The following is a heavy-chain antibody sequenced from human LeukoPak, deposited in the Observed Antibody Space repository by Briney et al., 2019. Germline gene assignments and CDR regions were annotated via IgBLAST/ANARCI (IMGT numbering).Heavy chain of an antibody. CDR2: ISYDGSNK. CDR3: ARERITIFGVVIPYYGMDV. CDR1: GFTFSSYA. D-gene: IGHD3-3*01. V-gene: IGHV3-30-3*01. Sequence: GGSLRLSCAASGFTFSSYAMSWVRQAPGKGLEWVAVISYDGSNKYYADSVKGRFTISRDNSKNTLYLQMNSLRAEDTAVYYCARERITIFGVVIPYYGMDVWGQGTTVTVSS. J-gene: IGHJ6*02.